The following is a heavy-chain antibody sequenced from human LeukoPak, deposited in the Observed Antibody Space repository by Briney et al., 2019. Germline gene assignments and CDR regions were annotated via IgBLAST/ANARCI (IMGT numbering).Heavy chain of an antibody. CDR1: GFMFSSNW. CDR3: AKVGIRGYSGYDSLYYFDY. J-gene: IGHJ4*02. V-gene: IGHV3-23*01. D-gene: IGHD5-12*01. CDR2: ISGSGGST. Sequence: GGSLRLSCAASGFMFSSNWMSWVRLAPGKGLEWVSAISGSGGSTYYADSVKGRFTISRDNSKNTLYLQMNSPRAEDTAVYYCAKVGIRGYSGYDSLYYFDYWGQGTLVTVSS.